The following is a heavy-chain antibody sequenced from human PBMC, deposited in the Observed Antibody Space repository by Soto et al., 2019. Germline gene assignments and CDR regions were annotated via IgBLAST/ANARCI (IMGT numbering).Heavy chain of an antibody. J-gene: IGHJ4*02. D-gene: IGHD3-22*01. Sequence: SVKVSCKASGGTFSSYAISWVRQAPGQGLEWMGGIIPIFGTANYAQKFQGRVTITADESTSTAYMELSSLRSEDTAVYYCARSRDRGSGYYYDFDYWGRGTLVTVSS. CDR1: GGTFSSYA. CDR3: ARSRDRGSGYYYDFDY. V-gene: IGHV1-69*13. CDR2: IIPIFGTA.